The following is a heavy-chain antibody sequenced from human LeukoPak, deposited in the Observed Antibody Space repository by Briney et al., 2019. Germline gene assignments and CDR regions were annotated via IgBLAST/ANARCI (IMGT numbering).Heavy chain of an antibody. CDR3: ATEGGDTNFDY. Sequence: GGSLRLSCAASGFTVSSNYMSWVRQAPGKGLEWVSVIYSGGSTYYADSVKGRFTISRDNSKNTLYLQMNSLRVEDTAVYYCATEGGDTNFDYWGQGTLVTVSS. D-gene: IGHD3-16*01. V-gene: IGHV3-53*01. CDR1: GFTVSSNY. J-gene: IGHJ4*02. CDR2: IYSGGST.